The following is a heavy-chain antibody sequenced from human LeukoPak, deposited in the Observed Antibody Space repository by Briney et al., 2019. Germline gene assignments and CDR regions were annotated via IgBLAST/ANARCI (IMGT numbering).Heavy chain of an antibody. D-gene: IGHD5-12*01. Sequence: PSENLSLTCTVSGGSISSYYWSWIRQPPGKGLEWIGYIYYSGSTNYNPSLKSRVTISVDTSKNQFSLKLSSVTAADTAVYYCARGRGYGPFDYWGQGTLVTVSS. CDR3: ARGRGYGPFDY. J-gene: IGHJ4*02. CDR1: GGSISSYY. CDR2: IYYSGST. V-gene: IGHV4-59*01.